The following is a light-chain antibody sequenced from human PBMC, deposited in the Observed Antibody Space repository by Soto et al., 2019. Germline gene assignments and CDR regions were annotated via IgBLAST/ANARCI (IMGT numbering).Light chain of an antibody. Sequence: DSQMTQYPSSLSASVGDRCTVTFRGVQSISXFLXWYQQKPGKAPNLLIYAASGLQSGVPSRFSGSGSGTDFTLTISSLQPEDFATYYCQQSYRTPITFGQGTRLEIK. J-gene: IGKJ5*01. CDR1: QSISXF. V-gene: IGKV1-39*01. CDR3: QQSYRTPIT. CDR2: AAS.